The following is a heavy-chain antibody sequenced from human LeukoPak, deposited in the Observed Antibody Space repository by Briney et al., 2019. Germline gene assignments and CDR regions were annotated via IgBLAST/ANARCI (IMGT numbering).Heavy chain of an antibody. CDR1: GFTFSSYW. CDR2: IKQDGSEK. D-gene: IGHD3-10*01. J-gene: IGHJ4*02. Sequence: PGGSLRLSCAASGFTFSSYWMSWVRQAPGKGLEWVANIKQDGSEKYYVDSVKGRFTISRDNAKNSLYLQMNSLRAEDTAVYYCARGAPHGSGSYPKDYWGQGTLVTVSS. CDR3: ARGAPHGSGSYPKDY. V-gene: IGHV3-7*01.